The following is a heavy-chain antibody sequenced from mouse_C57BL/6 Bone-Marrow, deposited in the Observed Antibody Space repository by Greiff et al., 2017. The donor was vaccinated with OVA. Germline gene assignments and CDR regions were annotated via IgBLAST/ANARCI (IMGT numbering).Heavy chain of an antibody. CDR2: IWWDDDK. V-gene: IGHV8-8*01. J-gene: IGHJ3*01. CDR1: GFSLSTFGMG. CDR3: ARIDIYYDYDGFAY. Sequence: QVQLKESGPGILQPSQTLSLTCSFSGFSLSTFGMGVGWIRQPSGKGLEWLAHIWWDDDKYYNPALKSRLTISKDTSKNQVFLKIANVDTADTATYYCARIDIYYDYDGFAYWGQGTLVTVSA. D-gene: IGHD2-4*01.